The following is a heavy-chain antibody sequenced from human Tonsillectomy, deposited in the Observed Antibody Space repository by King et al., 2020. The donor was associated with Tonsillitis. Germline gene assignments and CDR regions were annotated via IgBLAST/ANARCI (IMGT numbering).Heavy chain of an antibody. CDR1: GDSISSSDYY. CDR2: LYYPAST. V-gene: IGHV4-39*01. CDR3: ATLRSTKIFDY. J-gene: IGHJ4*02. D-gene: IGHD6-13*01. Sequence: QLQESGPGLVKPSETLSLTCTVSGDSISSSDYYWAWIRQFPGKGLEWIGSLYYPASTSYNPSLKSRVTISVDTSKNQFSLNLDSVTAADTAIYYCATLRSTKIFDYWGQGTLVTVSS.